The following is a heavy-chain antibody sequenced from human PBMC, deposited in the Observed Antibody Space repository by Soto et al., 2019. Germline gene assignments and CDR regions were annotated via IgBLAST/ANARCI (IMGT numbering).Heavy chain of an antibody. Sequence: SETLSLTCTVSGVSISSSSYYWGWIRQPPGKGLEWIGNISYSGSTYYNPSLKSRVTISVDTSKNKFSLRLSSVTAADTAVYYCATPYYYDSSGYWGAFDIWGPGTMVTV. CDR1: GVSISSSSYY. V-gene: IGHV4-39*01. D-gene: IGHD3-22*01. J-gene: IGHJ3*02. CDR3: ATPYYYDSSGYWGAFDI. CDR2: ISYSGST.